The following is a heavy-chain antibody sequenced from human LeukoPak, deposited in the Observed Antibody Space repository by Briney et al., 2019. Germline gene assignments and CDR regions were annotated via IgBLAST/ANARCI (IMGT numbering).Heavy chain of an antibody. Sequence: SETLSLTCAVYGGSFGGYYWSWIRQPPGKGLEWIGEINHSGSTNYNPSLKSRVTISVDTSKNQFSLKLSSVTAADTAVYYCARVRCSGGSCYSYYYYGMDVWGKGTTVTVSS. CDR3: ARVRCSGGSCYSYYYYGMDV. D-gene: IGHD2-15*01. V-gene: IGHV4-34*01. CDR1: GGSFGGYY. J-gene: IGHJ6*04. CDR2: INHSGST.